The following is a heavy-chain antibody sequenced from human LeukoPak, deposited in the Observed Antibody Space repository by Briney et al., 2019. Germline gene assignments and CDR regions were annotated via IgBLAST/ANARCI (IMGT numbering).Heavy chain of an antibody. D-gene: IGHD6-19*01. CDR3: ARVWAGTDY. CDR2: INSDGRST. CDR1: GFTFSSYW. V-gene: IGHV3-74*01. J-gene: IGHJ4*02. Sequence: GGSLRLSCAASGFTFSSYWMHWVRQAPGNGLVWVSRINSDGRSTSYADSVKGRFTISRDNAKNTLYLQMNSLRPEDTAVYYCARVWAGTDYWGQGTLGTVSS.